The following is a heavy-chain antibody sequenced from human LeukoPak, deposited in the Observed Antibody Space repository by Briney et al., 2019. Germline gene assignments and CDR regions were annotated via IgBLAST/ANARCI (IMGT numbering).Heavy chain of an antibody. D-gene: IGHD4-17*01. J-gene: IGHJ4*02. CDR1: GGSISSSSYY. CDR3: AKESDYGDYVGY. V-gene: IGHV3-7*01. Sequence: ETLSLTCTVSGGSISSSSYYWGWIRQPPGKGLEWVANINEDGSERHYVDSVKGRFTISRDNAKNSLYLQMNSLRDEDTAVYYCAKESDYGDYVGYWGQGTLVTVSS. CDR2: INEDGSER.